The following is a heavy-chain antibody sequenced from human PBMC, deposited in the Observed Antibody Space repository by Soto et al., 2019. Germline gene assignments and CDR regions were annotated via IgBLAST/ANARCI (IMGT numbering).Heavy chain of an antibody. J-gene: IGHJ4*02. D-gene: IGHD6-13*01. CDR3: ARRSSSWYFDH. Sequence: EVQLLESGGGLVQPGGSLRLSCAASGFTFSSYAMNWVRQAPGKGLEWVSVISGSDGSTYYADSVKGRFTISRDNSKNTLKLQMNSLRAEDTAVYYCARRSSSWYFDHWGQGTLVTVSS. V-gene: IGHV3-23*01. CDR1: GFTFSSYA. CDR2: ISGSDGST.